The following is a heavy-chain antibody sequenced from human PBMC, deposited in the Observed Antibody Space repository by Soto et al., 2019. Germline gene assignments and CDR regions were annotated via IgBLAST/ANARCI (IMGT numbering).Heavy chain of an antibody. J-gene: IGHJ4*02. D-gene: IGHD3-16*02. V-gene: IGHV2-70*01. CDR2: IDWDDDK. CDR1: GFSLSTSGMC. Sequence: SGPTLVNPTQTLTLTCTFPGFSLSTSGMCVSWIRQPPGKALEWLALIDWDDDKYYSTSLKTRLTISKDTSKNQVVLTMTNMDPVDTATYYCARIRYDYVWGSYRIFGYWGQGTLVTVSS. CDR3: ARIRYDYVWGSYRIFGY.